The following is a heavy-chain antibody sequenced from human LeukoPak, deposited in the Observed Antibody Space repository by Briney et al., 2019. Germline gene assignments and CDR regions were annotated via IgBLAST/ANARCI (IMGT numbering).Heavy chain of an antibody. CDR1: GFTFSSYW. Sequence: PGGSLRLSCAASGFTFSSYWMSWVRQVPGKGLEWVANIKQDGSEKYYVDSGKGRFTISRDNAKNSLYLQMNSLRAEDTAVYYCARTDPGTDYYYGMDVWGQGTTVTVSS. D-gene: IGHD1-14*01. CDR2: IKQDGSEK. CDR3: ARTDPGTDYYYGMDV. V-gene: IGHV3-7*05. J-gene: IGHJ6*02.